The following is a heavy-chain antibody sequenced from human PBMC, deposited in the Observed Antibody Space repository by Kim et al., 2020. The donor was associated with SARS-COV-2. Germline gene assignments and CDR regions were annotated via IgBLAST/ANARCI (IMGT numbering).Heavy chain of an antibody. J-gene: IGHJ3*02. Sequence: GGSLRLSCAASGFTVSSNYMSWVRQAPGKGLEWVSVIYSGGSTYYADSVKGRFTISRDNSKNTLYLQMNSLRAEDTAVYYCISSSGWLFDSFDIWGQGTMVTVSS. CDR1: GFTVSSNY. V-gene: IGHV3-53*01. CDR2: IYSGGST. D-gene: IGHD6-19*01. CDR3: ISSSGWLFDSFDI.